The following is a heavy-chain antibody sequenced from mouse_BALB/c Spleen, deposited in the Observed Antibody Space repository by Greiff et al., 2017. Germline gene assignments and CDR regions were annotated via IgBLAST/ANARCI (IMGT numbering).Heavy chain of an antibody. J-gene: IGHJ2*01. CDR2: IYPGNSDT. V-gene: IGHV1-5*01. Sequence: VQLKESGTVLARPGASVKMSCKASGYSFTSYWMHWVKQRPGQGLEWIGAIYPGNSDTSYNQKFKGKAKLTAVTSASTAYMELSSLTNEDSAVYYCTRGAYYRYDYFDYWGQGTTLTVSS. CDR3: TRGAYYRYDYFDY. CDR1: GYSFTSYW. D-gene: IGHD2-14*01.